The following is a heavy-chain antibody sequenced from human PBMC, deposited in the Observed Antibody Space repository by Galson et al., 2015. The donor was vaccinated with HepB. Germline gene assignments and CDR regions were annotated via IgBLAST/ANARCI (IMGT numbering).Heavy chain of an antibody. Sequence: SVKVSCKASGGTFSSYAISWVRQAPGQGLEWMGGIIPVFGTANYAQKFQGRVTITADESTSTAYMELSSLRSEDAAVYYCARDGVRGYSYGYGFVYYFDYWGQGTLVTVSS. CDR1: GGTFSSYA. CDR2: IIPVFGTA. V-gene: IGHV1-69*13. D-gene: IGHD5-18*01. CDR3: ARDGVRGYSYGYGFVYYFDY. J-gene: IGHJ4*02.